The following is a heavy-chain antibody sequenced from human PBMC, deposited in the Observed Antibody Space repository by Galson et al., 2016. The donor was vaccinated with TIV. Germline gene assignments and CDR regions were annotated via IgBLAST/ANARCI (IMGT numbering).Heavy chain of an antibody. CDR3: ARISGYYDSSGHYIPRSFDY. J-gene: IGHJ4*02. CDR2: IDWDDDK. Sequence: PALVKPTQTLTLTCTFSGFSLQTDGMCVNWIRQPPGKALEWLARIDWDDDKSYSSSLKTRLTISKDTSKNHVVLTMTNMDPVDTATYYCARISGYYDSSGHYIPRSFDYWGQGALVTVSS. D-gene: IGHD3-22*01. V-gene: IGHV2-70*11. CDR1: GFSLQTDGMC.